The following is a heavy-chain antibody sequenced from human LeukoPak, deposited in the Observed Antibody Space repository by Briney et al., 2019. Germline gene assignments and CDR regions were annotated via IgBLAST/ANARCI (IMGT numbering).Heavy chain of an antibody. D-gene: IGHD2-2*01. CDR1: GGSISSYY. V-gene: IGHV4-59*12. CDR2: IYYSGST. Sequence: SETLSLTCTVSGGSISSYYWSWIRQPPGKGLEWIGYIYYSGSTNYNPSLKSRVTISVDTSKNQFSLKLSSVTAADTAVYYCARDGDIVVVPAARGWFDPWGQGTLVTVSS. CDR3: ARDGDIVVVPAARGWFDP. J-gene: IGHJ5*02.